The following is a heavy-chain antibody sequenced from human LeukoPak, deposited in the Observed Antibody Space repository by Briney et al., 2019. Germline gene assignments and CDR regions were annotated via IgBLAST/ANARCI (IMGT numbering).Heavy chain of an antibody. CDR3: ASFGGYCSGGSCYR. Sequence: KSSETLSLTCAVYGGSFSGYYWSWIRQPPGKGLEWIGEINHSGSTNYNPSLKSRVTISVDTSKNQFSLKLSSVTAADTAVYYCASFGGYCSGGSCYRWGQGTLVTVSS. CDR1: GGSFSGYY. CDR2: INHSGST. J-gene: IGHJ4*02. V-gene: IGHV4-34*01. D-gene: IGHD2-15*01.